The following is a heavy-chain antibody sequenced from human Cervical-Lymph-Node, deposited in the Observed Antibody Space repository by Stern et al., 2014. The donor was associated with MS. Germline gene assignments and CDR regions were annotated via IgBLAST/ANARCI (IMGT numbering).Heavy chain of an antibody. CDR1: GGTFSKFP. Sequence: VQLVESGAEVTKPGYSVKVSCKASGGTFSKFPSSWVRQAPGQGLEWMGGIFPVFGTPTYAQEFRGRVTITADVSTSTVYMELSSLRSDDTAVYYCALSSEASDSGYSLGYDLWGQGTLVTVSS. J-gene: IGHJ5*02. V-gene: IGHV1-69*01. D-gene: IGHD5-12*01. CDR2: IFPVFGTP. CDR3: ALSSEASDSGYSLGYDL.